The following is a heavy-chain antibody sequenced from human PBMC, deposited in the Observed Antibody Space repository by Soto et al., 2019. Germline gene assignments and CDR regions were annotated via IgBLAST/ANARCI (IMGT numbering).Heavy chain of an antibody. J-gene: IGHJ5*02. D-gene: IGHD2-2*01. V-gene: IGHV4-39*07. Sequence: SETLSLTCTVSSAPVSSTTYTWGWIRQPPGKGLEWIGEINHSGSTNYNPSLKSRVTVSVYTSKNQFSLTLSSVTAADTAVYYCARGRSSSTGNKDNWFDPWGQGTLVTVST. CDR3: ARGRSSSTGNKDNWFDP. CDR1: SAPVSSTTYT. CDR2: INHSGST.